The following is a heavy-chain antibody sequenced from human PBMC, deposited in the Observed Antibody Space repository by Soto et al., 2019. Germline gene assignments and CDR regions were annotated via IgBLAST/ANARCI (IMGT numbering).Heavy chain of an antibody. CDR3: ARQGSGSWGRDYYYYGMDV. V-gene: IGHV4-39*01. Sequence: LSLTCTVSGGSISSSSYYWGWIRQPPGKGLEWIGSIYYSGSTYYNPSLKGRVTISVDTSKNQFSLKLSSVTAADTAVYYCARQGSGSWGRDYYYYGMDVWGQGTTVTVSS. CDR1: GGSISSSSYY. D-gene: IGHD1-26*01. J-gene: IGHJ6*02. CDR2: IYYSGST.